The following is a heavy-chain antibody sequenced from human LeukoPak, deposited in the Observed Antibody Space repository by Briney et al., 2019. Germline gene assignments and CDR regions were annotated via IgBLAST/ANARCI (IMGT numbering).Heavy chain of an antibody. V-gene: IGHV1-46*01. CDR1: VYTFTKSDY. CDR3: ARVPTDLDFDY. CDR2: LNPSDGTT. Sequence: ASVNVSCKSSVYTFTKSDYMHWVRQAPGRGLEWMGILNPSDGTTFYAQKFQGRVTMTRDTSTNTVYMELSSLRSEDTAVFYCARVPTDLDFDYWGQGSLVTVSS. J-gene: IGHJ4*02.